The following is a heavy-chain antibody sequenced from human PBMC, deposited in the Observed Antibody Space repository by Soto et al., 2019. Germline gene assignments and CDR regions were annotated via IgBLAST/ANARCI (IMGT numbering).Heavy chain of an antibody. CDR2: IKWDGGST. Sequence: EVQLVESGGGVVRPGGSLRLSCAASGFTFDDYGMSWVRQAPGKGLEWVAGIKWDGGSTGYADSVKGRFTISRDNTKNDMYQQMNNLRANDTGLDYCARDRWELPPYFFVYWGQGTLVTVSS. J-gene: IGHJ4*02. V-gene: IGHV3-20*04. CDR3: ARDRWELPPYFFVY. CDR1: GFTFDDYG. D-gene: IGHD1-26*01.